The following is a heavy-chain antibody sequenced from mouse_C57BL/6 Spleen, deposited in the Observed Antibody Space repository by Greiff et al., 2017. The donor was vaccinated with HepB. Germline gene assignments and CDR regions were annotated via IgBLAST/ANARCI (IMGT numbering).Heavy chain of an antibody. V-gene: IGHV3-6*01. CDR3: ASYYDYDVGVMDY. Sequence: EVQLVESGPGLVKPSQSLSLTCSVTGYSITSCYYWNWIRQFPGNKLEWMGYISYDGSNNYNPSLKNRISITRDTSKNQLFLKLNSVTTEDTATYYCASYYDYDVGVMDYWGQGTSVTVSS. D-gene: IGHD2-4*01. CDR1: GYSITSCYY. J-gene: IGHJ4*01. CDR2: ISYDGSN.